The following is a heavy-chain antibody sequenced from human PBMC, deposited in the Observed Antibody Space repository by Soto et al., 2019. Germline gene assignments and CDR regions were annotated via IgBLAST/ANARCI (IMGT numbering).Heavy chain of an antibody. CDR1: GGPISSYY. CDR3: ARDKAYGDTYCGMDV. V-gene: IGHV4-59*01. CDR2: IYYSGST. Sequence: SETLSLTSTVSGGPISSYYWSWIRQPPGKGLEWIWYIYYSGSTNYNPALKSRVTISVDTSKNQFSLKLSSVTAADTAVYYCARDKAYGDTYCGMDVWGQGTTVTVSS. D-gene: IGHD4-17*01. J-gene: IGHJ6*02.